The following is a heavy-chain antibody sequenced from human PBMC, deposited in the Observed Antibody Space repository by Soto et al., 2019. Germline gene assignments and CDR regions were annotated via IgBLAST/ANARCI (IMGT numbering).Heavy chain of an antibody. J-gene: IGHJ6*02. Sequence: ASVKVSCKVSGYTLTELSMHWVRQAPGKGLEWMGGFDPEDGETIYAQKFQGRVTMTEDTSTDTAYMELSSLRSEDTAMYYCATDKVAGLFYYYYGMDVWGQGTTVTVSS. CDR2: FDPEDGET. CDR1: GYTLTELS. CDR3: ATDKVAGLFYYYYGMDV. V-gene: IGHV1-24*01. D-gene: IGHD6-19*01.